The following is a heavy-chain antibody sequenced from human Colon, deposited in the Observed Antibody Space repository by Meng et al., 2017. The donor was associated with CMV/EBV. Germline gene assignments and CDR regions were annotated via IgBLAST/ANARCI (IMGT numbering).Heavy chain of an antibody. CDR1: GYTFTTYG. D-gene: IGHD3-22*01. CDR2: ISAYNGNT. V-gene: IGHV1-18*01. Sequence: ASVKVSCKTSGYTFTTYGLSWVRQASGQGLEWMGWISAYNGNTNYAQNLQGRVTMTRETSTSTAYMELRSLRSDDTAIYYCAKEKEFDGSGYHPYYFDYWGQGTLVTVSS. J-gene: IGHJ4*02. CDR3: AKEKEFDGSGYHPYYFDY.